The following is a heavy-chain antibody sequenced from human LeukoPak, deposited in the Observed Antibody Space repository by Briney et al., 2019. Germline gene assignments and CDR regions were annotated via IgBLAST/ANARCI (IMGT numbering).Heavy chain of an antibody. D-gene: IGHD7-27*01. Sequence: GGSLRLSCAASGFTFSNYAMSWVRQAPGKGLEWVSGISGSGGYTYYADSVKGRFTISRDNSNNTPYLQMNSLRAEDTAVYYCAKDHNWGSYWGQGTLVTVSS. V-gene: IGHV3-23*01. J-gene: IGHJ4*02. CDR3: AKDHNWGSY. CDR2: ISGSGGYT. CDR1: GFTFSNYA.